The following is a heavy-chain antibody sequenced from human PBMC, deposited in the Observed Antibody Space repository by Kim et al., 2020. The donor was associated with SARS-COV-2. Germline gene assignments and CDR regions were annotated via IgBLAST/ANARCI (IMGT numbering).Heavy chain of an antibody. D-gene: IGHD1-1*01. J-gene: IGHJ6*03. Sequence: GGSLRLSCAASGFTFGDYAMHWVRQAPGKGLEWVSGISWNSGSIGYADSVKGRFTISRDNAKNSLYLQMNSLRAEDTALYYCAKGQLFGYYYYMDVWGKGTAVSVSS. CDR1: GFTFGDYA. CDR2: ISWNSGSI. V-gene: IGHV3-9*01. CDR3: AKGQLFGYYYYMDV.